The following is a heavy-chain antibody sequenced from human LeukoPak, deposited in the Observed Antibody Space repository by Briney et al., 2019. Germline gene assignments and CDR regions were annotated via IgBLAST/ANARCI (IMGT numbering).Heavy chain of an antibody. D-gene: IGHD3-22*01. CDR1: GGSFSGYY. J-gene: IGHJ4*02. CDR3: ARVVYYYDSSGIDY. V-gene: IGHV4-34*01. Sequence: SETLSLTCAVYGGSFSGYYWSWIRQPPGKGLEWIGEINHSGSTNYNPSLKSRVTVSVDTPKNQFSLKLSSVTAADTAVYYCARVVYYYDSSGIDYWGQGTLVTVSS. CDR2: INHSGST.